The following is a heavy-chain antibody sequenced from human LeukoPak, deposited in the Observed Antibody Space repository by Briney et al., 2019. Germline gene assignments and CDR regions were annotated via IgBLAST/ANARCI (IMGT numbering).Heavy chain of an antibody. J-gene: IGHJ6*02. CDR2: IYYSGST. D-gene: IGHD3-10*01. CDR3: ARTITSHYYYYGMDV. V-gene: IGHV4-59*01. CDR1: GGSISSYY. Sequence: PSETLSLTCTVSGGSISSYYWSWIRQPPGKGLEWIGYIYYSGSTNYNPSLKSRVTISVDTYKNQFSLKLSSVTAADTAVYYCARTITSHYYYYGMDVWGQGTTVTVSS.